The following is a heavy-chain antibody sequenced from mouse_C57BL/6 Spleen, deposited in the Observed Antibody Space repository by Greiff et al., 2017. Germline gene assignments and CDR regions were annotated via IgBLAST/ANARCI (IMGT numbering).Heavy chain of an antibody. Sequence: QVQLKQSGPGLVAPSQSLSITCTVSGFSLTSYGVSWVRQPPGKGLEWLGVIWGDGSTNYHSALISRLSISKDNSKSQVFLKLNSLQTDDTATYYCAKAAIYDGYQGFDYAMDYWGQGTSVTVSS. CDR2: IWGDGST. J-gene: IGHJ4*01. CDR1: GFSLTSYG. CDR3: AKAAIYDGYQGFDYAMDY. V-gene: IGHV2-3*01. D-gene: IGHD2-3*01.